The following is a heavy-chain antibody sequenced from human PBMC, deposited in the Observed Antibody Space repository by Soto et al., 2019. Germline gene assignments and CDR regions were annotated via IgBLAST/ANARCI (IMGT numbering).Heavy chain of an antibody. J-gene: IGHJ4*02. Sequence: SETLSLTCTVSGSSIRDSYWTLLRQPPGQGLGRIGFLSYSGGTNYNPSLKSRVTMSVDTSKNQFSLNLRSVTAADTAMYYCARGVDRQWADYWGQGTLVTVS. D-gene: IGHD6-19*01. CDR3: ARGVDRQWADY. CDR1: GSSIRDSY. CDR2: LSYSGGT. V-gene: IGHV4-59*01.